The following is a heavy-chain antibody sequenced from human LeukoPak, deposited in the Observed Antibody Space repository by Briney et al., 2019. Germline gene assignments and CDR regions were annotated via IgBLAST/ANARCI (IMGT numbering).Heavy chain of an antibody. CDR3: ARGGSPPEALGDTFDI. J-gene: IGHJ3*02. Sequence: PGGSLRLSCAASGLTFSSYWMHWVRQAPGKGLLWVSRIKSDGGSTAYADSVVGRFTISRDNAKNTLCLQMDSLGVEDTAVYYCARGGSPPEALGDTFDIWGQGTMVTVSS. D-gene: IGHD1-26*01. CDR1: GLTFSSYW. V-gene: IGHV3-74*01. CDR2: IKSDGGST.